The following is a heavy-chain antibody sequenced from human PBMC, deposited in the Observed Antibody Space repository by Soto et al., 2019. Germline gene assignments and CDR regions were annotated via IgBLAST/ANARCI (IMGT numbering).Heavy chain of an antibody. V-gene: IGHV3-72*01. CDR1: GFTFSDHY. CDR3: EPEGLYSDWRHFDY. Sequence: GGSLRLSCAASGFTFSDHYMDWVRQAPGKGLEWVARSRNKAQGYTVEYATSVKGRFSISRDDSKNSLSLQMNSLRTEDTAVYSREPEGLYSDWRHFDYWGQGALVTVSS. CDR2: SRNKAQGYTV. J-gene: IGHJ4*02. D-gene: IGHD5-12*01.